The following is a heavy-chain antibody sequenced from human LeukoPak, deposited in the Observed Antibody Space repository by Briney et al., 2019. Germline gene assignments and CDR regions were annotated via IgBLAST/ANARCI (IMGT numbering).Heavy chain of an antibody. V-gene: IGHV3-74*01. Sequence: GGSLRLSCAASGFTFSSYWMHWVRQAPGKGLLWVSRINSDGSSTSYADSVKGRFTISRDNAKNTLYLQMNSLRAEDTAVYYCAKEYDSGGYGANFDYWGQGTLVTVSS. CDR2: INSDGSST. CDR1: GFTFSSYW. D-gene: IGHD3-10*01. CDR3: AKEYDSGGYGANFDY. J-gene: IGHJ4*02.